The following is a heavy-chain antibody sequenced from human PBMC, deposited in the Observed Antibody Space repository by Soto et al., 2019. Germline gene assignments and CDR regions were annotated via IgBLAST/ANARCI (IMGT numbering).Heavy chain of an antibody. CDR3: AKDHGGLLDY. J-gene: IGHJ4*02. V-gene: IGHV3-30*18. CDR1: GFTFSSYG. CDR2: ISYDGSNK. D-gene: IGHD3-16*01. Sequence: PGGSLRLSCASSGFTFSSYGMHLVRQAPGKGLEWVAVISYDGSNKYYADSVKGRFTISRDNSKNTLYLQMNSLRAEDTAVYYCAKDHGGLLDYWGQGTLVTVSS.